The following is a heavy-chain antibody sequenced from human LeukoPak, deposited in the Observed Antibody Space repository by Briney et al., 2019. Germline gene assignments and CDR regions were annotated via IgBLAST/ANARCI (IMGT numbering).Heavy chain of an antibody. D-gene: IGHD6-13*01. J-gene: IGHJ2*01. CDR1: GFTFSSYW. V-gene: IGHV3-74*01. CDR3: ASDSYSTSWYWSFDL. Sequence: PGGSLRLSCAASGFTFSSYWMHWVRQAPGKGLVWVSRINGDGSSAFDADSVKGRFTISRDNAKNTVYLQMNSLRAEDTAVYYCASDSYSTSWYWSFDLWGRGTQVTVSS. CDR2: INGDGSSA.